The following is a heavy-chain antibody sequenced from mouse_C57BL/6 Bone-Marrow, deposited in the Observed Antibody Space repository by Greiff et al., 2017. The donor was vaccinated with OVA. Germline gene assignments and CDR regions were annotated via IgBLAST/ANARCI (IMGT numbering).Heavy chain of an antibody. CDR2: ISSGGSYT. V-gene: IGHV5-6*01. J-gene: IGHJ1*03. Sequence: EVMLVESGGDLVKPGGSLKLSCAASGFTFSSYGMSWVRQTPDKRLEWVATISSGGSYTYYPDSVKGRFTISRDNAKNTLYLQMSSLKSEDTAMYYCARWEGISLTFDVWGTGTTVTVSS. CDR3: ARWEGISLTFDV. D-gene: IGHD4-1*01. CDR1: GFTFSSYG.